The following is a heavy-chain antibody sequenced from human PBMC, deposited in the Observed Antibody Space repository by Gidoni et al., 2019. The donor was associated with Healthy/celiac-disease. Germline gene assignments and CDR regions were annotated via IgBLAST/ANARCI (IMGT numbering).Heavy chain of an antibody. Sequence: EVQLVASGGGLVKPGGSLRLSCAASGFTFSTAWLNWVRQAPGKGLGWVGRIKSKTDGGTTDYAAPVKGRFTISRDDSKNTLYLQMNSLKTEDTAVYYCTTVHSSSWYFGYYYGMDVWGQGTTVTVSS. J-gene: IGHJ6*02. D-gene: IGHD6-13*01. CDR2: IKSKTDGGTT. CDR1: GFTFSTAW. CDR3: TTVHSSSWYFGYYYGMDV. V-gene: IGHV3-15*07.